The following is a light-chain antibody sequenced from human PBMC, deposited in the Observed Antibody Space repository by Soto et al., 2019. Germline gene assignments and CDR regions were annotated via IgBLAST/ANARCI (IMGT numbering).Light chain of an antibody. CDR2: LNSDGSH. CDR1: SGHSSYA. CDR3: QTWGTGIVV. J-gene: IGLJ2*01. Sequence: QSALTQSPSASASPGASVKLTCTLSSGHSSYAIAWHQQQPEKGPRYLMKLNSDGSHSKGDGIPDRFSGSSSGAERYLTISSLQSEDEADYYCQTWGTGIVVFGGGTKLTVL. V-gene: IGLV4-69*01.